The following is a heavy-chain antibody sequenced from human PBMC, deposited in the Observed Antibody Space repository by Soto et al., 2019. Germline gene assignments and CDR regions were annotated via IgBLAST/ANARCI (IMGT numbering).Heavy chain of an antibody. CDR2: IYYSGST. CDR1: GGSISSGGYY. V-gene: IGHV4-31*03. Sequence: SETLSLTCTVSGGSISSGGYYWSWIRQHPGKGLEWIGYIYYSGSTYYNPSLKSRVTISVDTSKNQFSLNLSSVTAADTAVYYCARESLSFASDYWGQGTLVTVSS. D-gene: IGHD3-3*02. J-gene: IGHJ4*02. CDR3: ARESLSFASDY.